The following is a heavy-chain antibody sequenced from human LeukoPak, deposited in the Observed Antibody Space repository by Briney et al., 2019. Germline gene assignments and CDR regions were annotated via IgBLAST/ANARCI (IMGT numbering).Heavy chain of an antibody. D-gene: IGHD3-16*02. Sequence: SETLSLTCAVYGGSFSGYYWSWIRQPPGKGLEWIGEINRSGSTNYNPSLKSRVTISVDTSKNQFSLKLSSVTAADTAVYYCARVRQYYDYVWGSYRYTVFDYWGQGTLVTVSS. CDR3: ARVRQYYDYVWGSYRYTVFDY. CDR2: INRSGST. J-gene: IGHJ4*02. V-gene: IGHV4-34*01. CDR1: GGSFSGYY.